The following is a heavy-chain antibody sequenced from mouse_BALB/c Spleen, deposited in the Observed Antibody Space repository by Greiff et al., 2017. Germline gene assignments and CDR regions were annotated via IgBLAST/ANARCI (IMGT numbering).Heavy chain of an antibody. Sequence: EVQRVESGGDLVKPGGSLKLSCAASGFTFSSYGMSWVRQTPDKRLEWVATISSGGSYTYYPDSVKGRFTISRDNAKNTLYLQMSSLKSEDTAMYYCARHVRYDGPPCDYWGQGTTLTVSS. CDR2: ISSGGSYT. D-gene: IGHD2-14*01. CDR3: ARHVRYDGPPCDY. CDR1: GFTFSSYG. J-gene: IGHJ2*01. V-gene: IGHV5-6*01.